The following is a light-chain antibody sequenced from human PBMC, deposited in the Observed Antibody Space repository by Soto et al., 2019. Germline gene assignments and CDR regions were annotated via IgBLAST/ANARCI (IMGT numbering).Light chain of an antibody. CDR3: QAWDSSTAGV. CDR2: QDS. CDR1: KLGDKY. Sequence: SYELTQPPSVSVSPGQTASITCSGDKLGDKYTCWYQQKPGQSPVLVIYQDSKRPSGIPERFSGSNSGNTATLTISGTQAMAEADYYCQAWDSSTAGVFGTGTKLTVL. J-gene: IGLJ1*01. V-gene: IGLV3-1*01.